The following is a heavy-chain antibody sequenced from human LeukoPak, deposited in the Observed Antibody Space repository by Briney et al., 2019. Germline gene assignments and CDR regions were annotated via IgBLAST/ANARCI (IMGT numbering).Heavy chain of an antibody. V-gene: IGHV4-39*01. D-gene: IGHD2-8*01. Sequence: SETLSLTCTVSGGSISSSTYHWGWIRQPPGKGLEWIGSFTGNTYSNPSLKSRVTISLDTSKNQFSLKLTSVSPADTAMYYCTRLVNGRPLDLSGQGVLVTVSS. J-gene: IGHJ4*02. CDR2: FTGNT. CDR1: GGSISSSTYH. CDR3: TRLVNGRPLDL.